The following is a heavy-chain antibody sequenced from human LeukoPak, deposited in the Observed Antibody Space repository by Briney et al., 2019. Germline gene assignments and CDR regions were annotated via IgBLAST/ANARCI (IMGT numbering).Heavy chain of an antibody. J-gene: IGHJ6*03. Sequence: PSETLSLTCAVYGGSFSGYCWSWIRQPPGKGLEWIGEINHSGSTNYNPSLKSRVTISVDTSKSQFSLKLSSVTAADTAVYYCARGGQWTHYYYMDVWGKGTTVTVSS. D-gene: IGHD6-19*01. CDR3: ARGGQWTHYYYMDV. CDR1: GGSFSGYC. CDR2: INHSGST. V-gene: IGHV4-34*01.